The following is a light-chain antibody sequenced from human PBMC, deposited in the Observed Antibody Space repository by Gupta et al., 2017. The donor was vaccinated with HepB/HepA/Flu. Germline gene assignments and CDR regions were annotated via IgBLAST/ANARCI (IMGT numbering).Light chain of an antibody. V-gene: IGLV4-60*03. J-gene: IGLJ2*01. Sequence: QLMVTQSSSPSASLGSSVTLTCTLSSGYSHYSIGWHQQQPGKAPRFLMKVESSGRYNKGSGIPDRFSGSSSGAARYLTISNLQSEDEADYYCETWDSNIRVFGGGTKLTVL. CDR3: ETWDSNIRV. CDR1: SGYSHYS. CDR2: VESSGRY.